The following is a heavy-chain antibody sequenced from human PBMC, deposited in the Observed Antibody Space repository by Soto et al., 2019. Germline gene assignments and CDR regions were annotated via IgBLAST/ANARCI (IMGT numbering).Heavy chain of an antibody. V-gene: IGHV1-2*02. Sequence: GASVKVSCKASGYTFTGYYMHWVRQAPGQGLEWMGWINPNSGGTNYAQKFQGRVTMTRDTSISTAYMELSRLRSDDTAVYYCATPNAKVVTEYYYGMDVWGPGITVNVS. D-gene: IGHD2-15*01. CDR1: GYTFTGYY. CDR3: ATPNAKVVTEYYYGMDV. CDR2: INPNSGGT. J-gene: IGHJ6*02.